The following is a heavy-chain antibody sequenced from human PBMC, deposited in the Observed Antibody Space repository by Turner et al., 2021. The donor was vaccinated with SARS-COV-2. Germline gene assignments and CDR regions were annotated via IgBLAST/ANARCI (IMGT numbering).Heavy chain of an antibody. CDR1: GGSLSSSSYY. CDR3: ARGRVQLGPVGMDV. D-gene: IGHD6-6*01. Sequence: QLQLQETGPGLVKPPGTLSPTCTISGGSLSSSSYYWGWIRQPPGKGLEWIGRIYTSGSTNYNPSLKSRVTMSVDTSKNQFSLKLSSVTAADTAVYYCARGRVQLGPVGMDVWGQGTTVTVSS. J-gene: IGHJ6*02. CDR2: IYTSGST. V-gene: IGHV4-39*07.